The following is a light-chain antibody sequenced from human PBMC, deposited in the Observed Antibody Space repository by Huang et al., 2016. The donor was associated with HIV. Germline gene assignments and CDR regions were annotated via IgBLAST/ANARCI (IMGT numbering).Light chain of an antibody. CDR1: QSVNTF. CDR3: QQRSNRPLT. Sequence: EIVLTQSPATLSLSPGERATLSCRASQSVNTFLAWYQQKPGQAPRLLIDDAANRATGIPARFSGSGSGTDFTLTISSLEPEDFAVYYCQQRSNRPLTFGGGTKVEIK. V-gene: IGKV3-11*01. J-gene: IGKJ4*01. CDR2: DAA.